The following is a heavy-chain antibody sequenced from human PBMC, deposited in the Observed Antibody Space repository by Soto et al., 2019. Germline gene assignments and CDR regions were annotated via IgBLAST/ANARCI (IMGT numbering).Heavy chain of an antibody. Sequence: QVQLVQSGGEVKKPGASVKVSCKASAYTFTNYGISWVRQAPGQGLEWMGWISAYNGNRNYAQKFRGRVTMTTDTSKSSAYLEVRSLRSDDTDVYYCARSGSSCTLREFDYWGQGTLVTVSS. J-gene: IGHJ4*02. V-gene: IGHV1-18*01. CDR3: ARSGSSCTLREFDY. CDR1: AYTFTNYG. CDR2: ISAYNGNR. D-gene: IGHD6-13*01.